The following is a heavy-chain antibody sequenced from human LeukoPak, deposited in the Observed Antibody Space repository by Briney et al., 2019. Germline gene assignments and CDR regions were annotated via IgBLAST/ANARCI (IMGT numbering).Heavy chain of an antibody. CDR2: MNPNSGNT. CDR3: ARGRRDSNYFPWYYYYYYMDV. D-gene: IGHD4-11*01. Sequence: ASVKVSCKASGYTFTSYDINWVRQATGQGLEWMGWMNPNSGNTGYAQKFQGRVTITRNTSISTAYMELSSLRSEDTAVYYCARGRRDSNYFPWYYYYYYMDVWGKGTTVTVSS. J-gene: IGHJ6*03. CDR1: GYTFTSYD. V-gene: IGHV1-8*03.